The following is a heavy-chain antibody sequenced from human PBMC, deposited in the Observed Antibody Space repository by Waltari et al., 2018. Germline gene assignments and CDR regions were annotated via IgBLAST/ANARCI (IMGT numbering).Heavy chain of an antibody. CDR2: LGGSGVTK. CDR3: AKDLGQYTEDYYFRPFHY. V-gene: IGHV3-23*01. CDR1: GFTLSSYA. J-gene: IGHJ4*02. Sequence: EVQLLESGGGLVQPGGSLRISCAASGFTLSSYAISWVRQAPGKGLEWVSALGGSGVTKHYADSGKGRFTISRDNSKNTLYLQMSSLRAEDTAVYYCAKDLGQYTEDYYFRPFHYWGQGTLVTVSS. D-gene: IGHD1-26*01.